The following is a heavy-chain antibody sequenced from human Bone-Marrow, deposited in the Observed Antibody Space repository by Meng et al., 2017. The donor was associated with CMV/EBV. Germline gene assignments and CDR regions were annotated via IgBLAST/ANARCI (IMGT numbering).Heavy chain of an antibody. CDR2: ISSSSSTI. CDR3: ARLARRGNRFLEWSGCRPMDV. CDR1: GFTFSSYS. D-gene: IGHD3-3*01. Sequence: GGSLRLSCAASGFTFSSYSMNWVRQVPGKGLEWVSYISSSSSTIYYADSVKGRFTISRDNAKNSLYLQMNSLRAEDTAVYYCARLARRGNRFLEWSGCRPMDVWGQGTTVTVSS. J-gene: IGHJ6*02. V-gene: IGHV3-48*04.